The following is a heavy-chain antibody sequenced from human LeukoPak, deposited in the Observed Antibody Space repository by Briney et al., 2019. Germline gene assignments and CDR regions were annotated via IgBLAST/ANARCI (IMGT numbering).Heavy chain of an antibody. Sequence: EASVKVSCKASGYTFTSYDINWVRQATGQGLEWMGWINPNSGGTNYAQKFQGRVTMTRDTSISTAYMELSRLRSDDTAVYYCARGTVTFDYWGQGTLVTVSS. CDR2: INPNSGGT. V-gene: IGHV1-2*02. D-gene: IGHD4-17*01. J-gene: IGHJ4*02. CDR1: GYTFTSYD. CDR3: ARGTVTFDY.